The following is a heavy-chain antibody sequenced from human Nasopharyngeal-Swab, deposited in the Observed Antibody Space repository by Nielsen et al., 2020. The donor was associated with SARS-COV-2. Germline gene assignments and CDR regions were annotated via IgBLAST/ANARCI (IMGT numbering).Heavy chain of an antibody. D-gene: IGHD6-6*01. CDR3: AGELGRNNWEQLVIGGRWFDP. CDR2: IIPTFGTS. J-gene: IGHJ5*02. Sequence: SVNVSCKASGGTLRTYAINWFRQAPGQGLEWMGGIIPTFGTSAYAQKFKGRVTIIADASTSTVYMDLNSLRSEDTAVYYCAGELGRNNWEQLVIGGRWFDPWGQGTLVTVSS. V-gene: IGHV1-69*13. CDR1: GGTLRTYA.